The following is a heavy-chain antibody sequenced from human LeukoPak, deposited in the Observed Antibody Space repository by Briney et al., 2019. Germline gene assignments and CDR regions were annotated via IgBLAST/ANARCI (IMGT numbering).Heavy chain of an antibody. V-gene: IGHV4-39*07. CDR2: IYNSGST. Sequence: PSETLSLTCTVSGGSISSSSYYWGWIRQPPGKGLEWIASIYNSGSTYYNPSLTSRATISVDTSKIQLSLNLSSVTAADTAVYYCVRDQHDYYFFYMDVWGKGTTVTVSS. CDR1: GGSISSSSYY. J-gene: IGHJ6*03. CDR3: VRDQHDYYFFYMDV.